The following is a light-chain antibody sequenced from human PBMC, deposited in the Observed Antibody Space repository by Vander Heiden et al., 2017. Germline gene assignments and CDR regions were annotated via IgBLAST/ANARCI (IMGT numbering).Light chain of an antibody. CDR1: RSIRSF. J-gene: IGKJ4*01. CDR3: QQRDSLFT. V-gene: IGKV3-11*01. CDR2: DAF. Sequence: EIVLTQSPGTLSLSPGERATLSCRASRSIRSFLAWYQQKPGQAPRLLIYDAFKRSNGIPDRFSGSGSGTDFTLTISRLEPEDFAVYYWQQRDSLFTFGGGTKVEIK.